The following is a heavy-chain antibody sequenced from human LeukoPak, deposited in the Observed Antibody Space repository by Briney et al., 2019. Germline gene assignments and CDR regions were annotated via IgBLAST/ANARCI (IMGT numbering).Heavy chain of an antibody. CDR1: GYTFTRYY. V-gene: IGHV1-46*01. D-gene: IGHD3-22*01. CDR2: INPSGGSI. J-gene: IGHJ4*02. Sequence: ASVKVSCKASGYTFTRYYMHWVRQAPGQGLVWMGIINPSGGSINYAQKFQGRVTMTRDTSTSTVYMELSSLRSEDTAVYYCARDGWFYYDSSDYSGFDYWGQGTLVTVSS. CDR3: ARDGWFYYDSSDYSGFDY.